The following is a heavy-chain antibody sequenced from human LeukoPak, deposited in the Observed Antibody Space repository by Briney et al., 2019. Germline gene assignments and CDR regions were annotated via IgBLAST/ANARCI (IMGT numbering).Heavy chain of an antibody. CDR3: ATSLTYGDYFFDY. V-gene: IGHV3-7*01. Sequence: GRSLRLSCAASGFTFSSYAMHWVRQAPGKGLEWAANIKQDGSEKYYVDSVKGRFTISRDNAKNSLYLQMNSLRAEDTAVYYCATSLTYGDYFFDYWGQGTLVTVSS. D-gene: IGHD4-17*01. J-gene: IGHJ4*02. CDR2: IKQDGSEK. CDR1: GFTFSSYA.